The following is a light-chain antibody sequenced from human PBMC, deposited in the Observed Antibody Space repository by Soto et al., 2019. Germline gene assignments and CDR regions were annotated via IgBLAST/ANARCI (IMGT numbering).Light chain of an antibody. CDR3: HQYGSSPAT. Sequence: DIVFTPSPGPPSLSPGEKATPSFRASQSVSNRYLAWYQQTPGQAPRLLIYGSSNRATGTPDRFSGSGSGADFTLTITRLEPEDFAVYFCHQYGSSPATFGQGTRLEIK. V-gene: IGKV3-20*01. J-gene: IGKJ5*01. CDR2: GSS. CDR1: QSVSNRY.